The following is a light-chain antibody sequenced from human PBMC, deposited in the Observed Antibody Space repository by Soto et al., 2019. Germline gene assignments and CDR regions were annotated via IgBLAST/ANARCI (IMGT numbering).Light chain of an antibody. J-gene: IGKJ1*01. CDR3: QKYNSYS. CDR2: HAS. Sequence: DIQMTQSPSTLSASVIDIVTIICRASQSISDWLAWYQQKPGTAPKVLINHASSLQSGVPSRFSGSGSGTEFTLTISSLKPDDFATYYCQKYNSYSFGQGTKVDI. V-gene: IGKV1-5*02. CDR1: QSISDW.